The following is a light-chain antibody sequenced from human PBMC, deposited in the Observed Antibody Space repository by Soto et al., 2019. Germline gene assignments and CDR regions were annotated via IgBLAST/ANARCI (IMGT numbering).Light chain of an antibody. J-gene: IGLJ3*02. CDR2: EVS. CDR3: SSYTTSGTPV. Sequence: QSALTQPASVSGSPGQSITISCTGTSSDVGGYNYLSWYQQHPGKAPKVMIYEVSNRPSGVSNRFSGSKSGNTASLTISGLHAEDEADYFCSSYTTSGTPVFGGGTQLTVL. CDR1: SSDVGGYNY. V-gene: IGLV2-14*01.